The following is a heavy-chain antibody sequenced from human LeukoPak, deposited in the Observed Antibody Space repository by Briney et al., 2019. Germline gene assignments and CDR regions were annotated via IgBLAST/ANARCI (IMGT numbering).Heavy chain of an antibody. J-gene: IGHJ4*02. D-gene: IGHD6-13*01. CDR1: GGTFSSYA. Sequence: AASVKVSCKASGGTFSSYAISWVRQAPGQGLEWMGGIIPIFGTANYAQKFQGRVTITTDESTSTAYMELSSLRSEDTAVYYCASTSRPAAGNYFDYWGQGTLVTVSS. CDR2: IIPIFGTA. CDR3: ASTSRPAAGNYFDY. V-gene: IGHV1-69*05.